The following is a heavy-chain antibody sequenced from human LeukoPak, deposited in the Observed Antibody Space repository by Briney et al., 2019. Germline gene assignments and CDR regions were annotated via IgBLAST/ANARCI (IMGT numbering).Heavy chain of an antibody. V-gene: IGHV3-7*03. Sequence: GGSLRLSCAASGFTFSNYWMSWVRQAPGTGLEWVANIKQDGSDRNYVTSVRGRFTISRDNAESSLYLQMNSLRVEDTAVYYCVRNLAVAGTCFDSWGQGTLVTVSS. D-gene: IGHD6-19*01. CDR2: IKQDGSDR. CDR3: VRNLAVAGTCFDS. J-gene: IGHJ4*02. CDR1: GFTFSNYW.